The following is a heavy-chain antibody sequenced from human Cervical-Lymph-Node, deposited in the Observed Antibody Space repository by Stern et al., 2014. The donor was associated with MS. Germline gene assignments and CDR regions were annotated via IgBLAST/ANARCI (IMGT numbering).Heavy chain of an antibody. Sequence: EVQLVESGGGLVQRGGSLRLSCAASGLTFSSYVMSWVRQAPGQGLEWVSEISGSGGGTYYADSVKGRFTISRDNSKNTLYLQMNSLRAEDTAVYYCAKNRIAVDSWGQGTLVTVSS. D-gene: IGHD6-13*01. V-gene: IGHV3-23*04. CDR2: ISGSGGGT. CDR1: GLTFSSYV. J-gene: IGHJ4*02. CDR3: AKNRIAVDS.